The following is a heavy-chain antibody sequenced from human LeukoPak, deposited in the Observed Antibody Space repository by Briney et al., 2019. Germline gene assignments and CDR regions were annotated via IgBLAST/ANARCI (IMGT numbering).Heavy chain of an antibody. V-gene: IGHV3-48*01. J-gene: IGHJ4*02. CDR3: ARGGVLLWFGEREYFDY. CDR1: GFTFSSYS. D-gene: IGHD3-10*01. Sequence: PGGSLRLSCAASGFTFSSYSMNWVRQAPGKGREGVAYISSSSSTIYYADSVKGRFTISSDNAKNSLYLQMNSLRAEDAAVYYCARGGVLLWFGEREYFDYWGQGTLVTVSS. CDR2: ISSSSSTI.